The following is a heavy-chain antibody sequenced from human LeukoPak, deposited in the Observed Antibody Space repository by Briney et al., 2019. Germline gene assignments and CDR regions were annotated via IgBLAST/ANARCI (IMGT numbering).Heavy chain of an antibody. J-gene: IGHJ5*02. D-gene: IGHD2-2*01. CDR3: ARGLPPAANSYNWFDP. CDR1: GGSFSGYY. CDR2: INHSGST. Sequence: SETLSLTCAVYGGSFSGYYWRWIRQPPGKGLEWIGEINHSGSTNYNPSLKSRVTISVDTSKNQFSLKLSSVTAADTAVYYCARGLPPAANSYNWFDPWGQGTLVTVSS. V-gene: IGHV4-34*01.